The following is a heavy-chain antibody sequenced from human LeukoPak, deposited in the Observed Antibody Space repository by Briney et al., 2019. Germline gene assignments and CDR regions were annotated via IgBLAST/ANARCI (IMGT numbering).Heavy chain of an antibody. CDR3: ARDGSTQFDY. V-gene: IGHV4-61*02. Sequence: SETLTLTCTVSGGSISSGSYYWSWIRQPAGKGLEWIGRIYTSGSTNYNPSLKSRVTISVDTSKNQFSLKLSSVTAADTAVYYCARDGSTQFDYWGQGTLVTVSS. D-gene: IGHD1-1*01. J-gene: IGHJ4*02. CDR2: IYTSGST. CDR1: GGSISSGSYY.